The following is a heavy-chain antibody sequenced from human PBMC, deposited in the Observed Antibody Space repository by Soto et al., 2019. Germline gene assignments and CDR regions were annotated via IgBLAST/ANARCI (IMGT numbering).Heavy chain of an antibody. J-gene: IGHJ4*02. V-gene: IGHV4-39*01. D-gene: IGHD6-19*01. CDR1: GGSISSSSYY. CDR3: ASPPTYIAVAGTFDY. CDR2: IYYSGST. Sequence: QLQLQESGPGLVKPSETLSLTCTVSGGSISSSSYYWGWIRQPPGKGLEWIGSIYYSGSTYYNPSLKSRVTISVDTSKNQFSLKLSSVTAADTAVYYCASPPTYIAVAGTFDYWGQGTLVTVSS.